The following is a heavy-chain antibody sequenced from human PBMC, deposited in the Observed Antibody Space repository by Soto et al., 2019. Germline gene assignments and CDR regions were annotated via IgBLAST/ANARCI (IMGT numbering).Heavy chain of an antibody. D-gene: IGHD5-12*01. J-gene: IGHJ6*02. Sequence: SVKVSCKASGGTFSNYIISWVRQAPGQGLEWMGGIIPIFGTANYAQKFQGRVTITADKSTSTANMELSSLRFEDTAVYYCARVPSTPPNIVPRILATYYYYYGMGVWGQGTTVTVSS. CDR3: ARVPSTPPNIVPRILATYYYYYGMGV. CDR2: IIPIFGTA. CDR1: GGTFSNYI. V-gene: IGHV1-69*06.